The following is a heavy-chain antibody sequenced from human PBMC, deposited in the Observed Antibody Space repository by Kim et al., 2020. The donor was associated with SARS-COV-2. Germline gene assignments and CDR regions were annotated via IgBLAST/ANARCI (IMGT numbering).Heavy chain of an antibody. D-gene: IGHD3-3*01. CDR1: GGSISSSSYY. CDR3: ARHVLRFLEWSNWFDP. Sequence: SETLSRTCTVSGGSISSSSYYWGWIRQPPGKGLEWIGSIYYSGSTYYNPSLKSRVTISVDTSKNQFSLKLSSVTAADTAVYYCARHVLRFLEWSNWFDPWGQGTLVTVSS. V-gene: IGHV4-39*01. CDR2: IYYSGST. J-gene: IGHJ5*02.